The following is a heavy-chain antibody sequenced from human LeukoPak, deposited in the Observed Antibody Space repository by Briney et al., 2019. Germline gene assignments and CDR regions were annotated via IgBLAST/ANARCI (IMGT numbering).Heavy chain of an antibody. J-gene: IGHJ5*02. V-gene: IGHV3-73*01. Sequence: GGSLRLSCAVSGFTFSDSTTHWVRQASGKGLEWVGRVRSKAKNYATAYAASVQGRFVISRDDSKNAAYLQMNSLKIEDSAMYYCASLPEPWGQGTLVTVSS. CDR3: ASLPEP. CDR2: VRSKAKNYAT. CDR1: GFTFSDST.